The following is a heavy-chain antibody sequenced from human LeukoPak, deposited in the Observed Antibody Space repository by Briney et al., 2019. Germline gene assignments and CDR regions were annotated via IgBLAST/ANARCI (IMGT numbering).Heavy chain of an antibody. CDR2: ISGSGGST. D-gene: IGHD6-19*01. CDR3: AKDLLQWLGVGNY. Sequence: GGSLRLSCAASGFTFSSYAMIWVRQAPGKGLEWVSAISGSGGSTYYADSVKGRFTISRDNSKDTLYLQMNSLRAEDTAVYYCAKDLLQWLGVGNYWGQGTLVTVSS. CDR1: GFTFSSYA. V-gene: IGHV3-23*01. J-gene: IGHJ4*02.